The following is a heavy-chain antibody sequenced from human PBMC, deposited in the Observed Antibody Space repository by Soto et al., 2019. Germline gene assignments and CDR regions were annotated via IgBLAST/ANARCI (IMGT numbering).Heavy chain of an antibody. CDR3: GREITWRCGIDRDAFDI. Sequence: QVQLVQSGAEVKKPGASVKVSCKASGYTFTSYDISWVRQAPGQGLEWMGWISSYNGSTNYAQKLQGRVTMTTDTATGKAYMDMRSLSSDDTAVYYCGREITWRCGIDRDAFDIWGQGTMVTVSS. CDR1: GYTFTSYD. D-gene: IGHD3-10*01. CDR2: ISSYNGST. V-gene: IGHV1-18*01. J-gene: IGHJ3*02.